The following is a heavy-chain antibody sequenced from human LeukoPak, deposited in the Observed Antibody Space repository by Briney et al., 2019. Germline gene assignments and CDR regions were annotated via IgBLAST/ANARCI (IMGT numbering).Heavy chain of an antibody. J-gene: IGHJ3*02. CDR2: IRYDGGQT. CDR3: ARDVYGSGSYYRGAFDI. D-gene: IGHD3-10*01. V-gene: IGHV3-30*02. Sequence: GGSLRLSCVASGFTFSNYGMHWVRQAPGKGLEWVTFIRYDGGQTYYADSVKGRFTVSRDNSENTLYLQMNNLRAEDTSVYYCARDVYGSGSYYRGAFDIWGQGTMVTVSS. CDR1: GFTFSNYG.